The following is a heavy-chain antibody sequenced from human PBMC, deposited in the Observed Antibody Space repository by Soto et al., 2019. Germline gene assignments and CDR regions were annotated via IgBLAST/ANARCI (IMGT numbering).Heavy chain of an antibody. CDR1: GLTFRPYY. Sequence: GPHRITVSASGLTFRPYYMTWIRQAPGKGLEWVSYISTSDSTIYYADSVKGRFTISRDNSKTSLYLQMNRLRAEDTAVYYCARVAGLSPQSCHLQRRGQGTMVTVSS. J-gene: IGHJ3*01. D-gene: IGHD3-3*02. CDR2: ISTSDSTI. V-gene: IGHV3-11*01. CDR3: ARVAGLSPQSCHLQR.